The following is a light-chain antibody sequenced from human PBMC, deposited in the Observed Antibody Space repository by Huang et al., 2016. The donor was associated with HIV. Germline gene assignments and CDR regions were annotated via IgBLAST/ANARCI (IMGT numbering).Light chain of an antibody. CDR3: QQSYRAPLT. J-gene: IGKJ4*01. CDR1: QSVTHS. CDR2: SAS. Sequence: DIQMTQSPSSLSAFVGDRVTITCRASQSVTHSLHWYQQKPVKAPKLLIYSASSLQSGVPSRFSGTGSGTYVTLTINSLQPEDFATYDCQQSYRAPLTFGGGTRVEIK. V-gene: IGKV1-39*01.